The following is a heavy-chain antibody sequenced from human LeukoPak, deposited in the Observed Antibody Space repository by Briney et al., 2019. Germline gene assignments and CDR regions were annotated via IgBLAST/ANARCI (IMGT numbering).Heavy chain of an antibody. CDR1: GFTFRNAS. Sequence: GGSLRLSCAASGFTFRNASMTWVRQAPGKGLEWVGRIRRKIDGGTTDYAAPVKGRFTISRDDSKNTVYLQMNSLTTEDTAVYFCAHRDISMVRVDYWGQGTLVTISS. J-gene: IGHJ4*02. CDR2: IRRKIDGGTT. D-gene: IGHD4/OR15-4a*01. CDR3: AHRDISMVRVDY. V-gene: IGHV3-15*01.